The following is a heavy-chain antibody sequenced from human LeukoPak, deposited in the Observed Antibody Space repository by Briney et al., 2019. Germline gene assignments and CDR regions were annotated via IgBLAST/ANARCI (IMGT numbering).Heavy chain of an antibody. CDR2: IYYSGST. CDR3: ARASFWSGYYRVDAFDI. V-gene: IGHV4-59*01. D-gene: IGHD3-3*01. CDR1: GGSISSYY. J-gene: IGHJ3*02. Sequence: SETLSLTCTVSGGSISSYYWSWIRQHPGKGLEWIGYIYYSGSTNYNPSLKSRVTISVDTSKNQFSLKLSSVTAADTAVYYCARASFWSGYYRVDAFDIWGQGTMVTVSS.